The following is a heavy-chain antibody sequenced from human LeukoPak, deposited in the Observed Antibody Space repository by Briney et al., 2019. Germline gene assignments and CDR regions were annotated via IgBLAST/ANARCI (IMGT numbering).Heavy chain of an antibody. CDR2: IDASGRNT. CDR3: AKALYDSTGDGY. J-gene: IGHJ4*02. D-gene: IGHD7-27*01. CDR1: GFTFSNFG. Sequence: GGSLRLSCAASGFTFSNFGMAWVRQAPGKGLEWVSAIDASGRNTHYAGSVKGRFSISRDNSKNTLILQMNSLRVEDTAVYYCAKALYDSTGDGYWGQGTLVTVSS. V-gene: IGHV3-23*01.